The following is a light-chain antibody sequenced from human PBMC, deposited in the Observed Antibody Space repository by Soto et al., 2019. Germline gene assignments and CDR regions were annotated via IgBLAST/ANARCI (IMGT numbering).Light chain of an antibody. CDR3: QQYDNLPLT. J-gene: IGKJ4*01. CDR2: DAY. Sequence: DIQMTQSPSSLSASVGDRVTITCQSSQGISKFLNWYQQKPGKAPKLLIFDAYDLETGVPSRFSGHRSGTDFSFSISSLQPEDIATYYCQQYDNLPLTFGGGTKVDIK. V-gene: IGKV1-33*01. CDR1: QGISKF.